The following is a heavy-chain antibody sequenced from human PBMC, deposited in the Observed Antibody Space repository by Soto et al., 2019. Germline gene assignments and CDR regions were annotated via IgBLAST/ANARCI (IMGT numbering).Heavy chain of an antibody. J-gene: IGHJ5*02. Sequence: ASVKVSCKASGGTFTGFSLHWVRQAPGQRLEWMGWINAGNGNTKYSQKFQGRVTITRDTSASTAYMELSSLRSEDTAVYYCARDPGYSCGNTWGQGTLVTAPQ. CDR3: ARDPGYSCGNT. CDR2: INAGNGNT. V-gene: IGHV1-3*01. CDR1: GGTFTGFS. D-gene: IGHD5-18*01.